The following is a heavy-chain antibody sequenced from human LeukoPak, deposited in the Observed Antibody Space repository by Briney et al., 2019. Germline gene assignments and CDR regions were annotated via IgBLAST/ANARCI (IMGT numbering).Heavy chain of an antibody. CDR3: ARALLYSDFDY. CDR1: GYTFTSYD. Sequence: ASVTVSCKASGYTFTSYDINWVRQATGQGLEWMGWMDPNSGNTGYAQKFQGRVTMTRNTSISTAYMELSSLRSEDTAVYYCARALLYSDFDYWGQGTLVTVSS. J-gene: IGHJ4*02. D-gene: IGHD3-10*01. CDR2: MDPNSGNT. V-gene: IGHV1-8*01.